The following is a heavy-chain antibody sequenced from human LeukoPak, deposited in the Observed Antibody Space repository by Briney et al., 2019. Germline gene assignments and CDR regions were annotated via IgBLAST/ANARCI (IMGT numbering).Heavy chain of an antibody. CDR3: AREVTPYY. CDR2: INQDGSEK. J-gene: IGHJ4*02. D-gene: IGHD2-15*01. CDR1: GFTFSSYE. Sequence: PGGSLRLSCAASGFTFSSYEMNWVRQAPGQGLEWVANINQDGSEKYYLDSAKGRFTISRDNAKNSLFLQMNSLRAEDTAVYYCAREVTPYYWGQGTLVTVSS. V-gene: IGHV3-7*01.